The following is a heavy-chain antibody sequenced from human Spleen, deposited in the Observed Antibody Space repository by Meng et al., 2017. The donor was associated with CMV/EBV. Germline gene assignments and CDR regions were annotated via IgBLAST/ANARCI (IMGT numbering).Heavy chain of an antibody. J-gene: IGHJ6*02. Sequence: GESLKISCAASGFTFSSYEMNWVRQAPGKGLEWVSYISSSGSTIYYADSVKGRFTISRDNAKKILYLQMNTLRAEDTAVYYCARAQKSALMTGMGVWGQGTTVTVSS. V-gene: IGHV3-48*03. CDR3: ARAQKSALMTGMGV. D-gene: IGHD3-3*01. CDR1: GFTFSSYE. CDR2: ISSSGSTI.